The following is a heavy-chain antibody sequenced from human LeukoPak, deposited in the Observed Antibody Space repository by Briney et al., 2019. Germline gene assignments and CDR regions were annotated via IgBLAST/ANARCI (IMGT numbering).Heavy chain of an antibody. CDR2: ISSSSSTI. CDR3: AKDRGNWNDDGDAFDI. Sequence: PGGSLRLSCAASGFTFSTYSMNWVRQAPGKGLEWVSYISSSSSTIYYADSVKGRFTISRDNAKHSLYLQMNSLRAEDTAVYCCAKDRGNWNDDGDAFDIWGQGTMVTVSS. D-gene: IGHD1-1*01. J-gene: IGHJ3*02. V-gene: IGHV3-48*01. CDR1: GFTFSTYS.